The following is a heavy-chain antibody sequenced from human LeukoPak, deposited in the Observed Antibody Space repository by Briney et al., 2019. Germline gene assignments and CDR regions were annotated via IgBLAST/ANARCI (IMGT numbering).Heavy chain of an antibody. CDR2: IYPGDSDT. Sequence: GESLKISCKGSGYSFTSYWIGWVRQMPGKGLEWMGIIYPGDSDTRYSPSLQGQVTISADKSISTAYLQWSSLKASDTAMYYCARLSGYSYGFQRERHAFDIWGQGTMVTVSS. D-gene: IGHD5-18*01. CDR1: GYSFTSYW. V-gene: IGHV5-51*01. CDR3: ARLSGYSYGFQRERHAFDI. J-gene: IGHJ3*02.